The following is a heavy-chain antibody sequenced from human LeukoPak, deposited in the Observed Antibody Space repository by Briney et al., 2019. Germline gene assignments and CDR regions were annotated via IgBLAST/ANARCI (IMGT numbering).Heavy chain of an antibody. Sequence: PSQTLSLTCTVSGGSISSGGYYWSWIRQYPGKGLEWIGYIYYSGNTYYNPSLKSRITISVDTSKNQFSLKLNSVTAADTAVYYCARANYYDSSGYDFGYWGQGTLVTVSS. V-gene: IGHV4-31*03. CDR2: IYYSGNT. CDR3: ARANYYDSSGYDFGY. J-gene: IGHJ4*02. D-gene: IGHD3-22*01. CDR1: GGSISSGGYY.